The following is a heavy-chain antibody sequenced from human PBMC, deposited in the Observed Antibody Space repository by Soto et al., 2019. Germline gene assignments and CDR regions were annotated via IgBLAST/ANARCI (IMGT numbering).Heavy chain of an antibody. J-gene: IGHJ4*02. V-gene: IGHV1-18*01. CDR2: ISAYNGNT. CDR1: GDTFSSYG. CDR3: ARREVGTTLDFDY. Sequence: VQLVQSGAEVKKPGASEKVSCKASGDTFSSYGISWVRQAPGQGLEWMGWISAYNGNTMYAQKVQGRVTMTTDTSTSTAYMELRSLRSDDTAVYYCARREVGTTLDFDYWGQGTLVTVSS. D-gene: IGHD1-26*01.